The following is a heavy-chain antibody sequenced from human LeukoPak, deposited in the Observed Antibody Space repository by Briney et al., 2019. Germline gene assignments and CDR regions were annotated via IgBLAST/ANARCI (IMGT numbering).Heavy chain of an antibody. Sequence: ASVKVSCKVSGYTLTELSMHWVRQAPGKGLERMGGFDPEDSETIYAQKFQGRVTMTEDTSTDTAYMELSSLRSEDTAVYYCATDVAYYDSSGYYGVFDYWGQGTLVTVSS. CDR1: GYTLTELS. J-gene: IGHJ4*02. CDR3: ATDVAYYDSSGYYGVFDY. CDR2: FDPEDSET. V-gene: IGHV1-24*01. D-gene: IGHD3-22*01.